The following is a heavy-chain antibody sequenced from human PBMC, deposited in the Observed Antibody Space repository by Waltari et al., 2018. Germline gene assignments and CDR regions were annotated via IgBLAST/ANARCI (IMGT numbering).Heavy chain of an antibody. CDR1: EFTFRSYA. CDR3: ARDYCDRTNCHGMDV. V-gene: IGHV3-30*04. D-gene: IGHD3-22*01. Sequence: QVQLVESGGGVVQPGRSLRLYCAASEFTFRSYAMHWVRQAPGKGLEWVAVISYNERNIYYIDSVKGRFTISRDNSKKMLFLQMNSLRAEDTAVYYCARDYCDRTNCHGMDVWGQGTTVTVSS. CDR2: ISYNERNI. J-gene: IGHJ6*02.